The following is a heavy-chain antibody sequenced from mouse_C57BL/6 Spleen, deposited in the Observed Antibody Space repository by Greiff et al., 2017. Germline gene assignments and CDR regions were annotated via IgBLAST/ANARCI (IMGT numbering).Heavy chain of an antibody. Sequence: EVKVVESGGGLVKPGGSLKLSCAASGFTFSSYAMSWVRQTPEKRLEWVATISDGGSYTYYPDNVKGRFTISRDNAKNNLYLQMSHLKSEDTAMYYCARDGGVTGTGFAYWGQGTLVTVSA. D-gene: IGHD4-1*01. CDR1: GFTFSSYA. V-gene: IGHV5-4*01. CDR3: ARDGGVTGTGFAY. J-gene: IGHJ3*01. CDR2: ISDGGSYT.